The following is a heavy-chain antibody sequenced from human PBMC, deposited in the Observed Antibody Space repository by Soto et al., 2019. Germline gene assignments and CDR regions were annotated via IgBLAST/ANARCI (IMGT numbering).Heavy chain of an antibody. CDR3: AKDRSSGSYMVDY. CDR2: ISYDGNNK. CDR1: GFTFSSYG. D-gene: IGHD1-26*01. Sequence: PGGSLRLSCAASGFTFSSYGIHWVRQAPGQGLEWVAVISYDGNNKYYADSVKGRFTISRDNSKNTLYLQMNTLRPEDTAVYYCAKDRSSGSYMVDYWGQGTLVTVS. V-gene: IGHV3-30*18. J-gene: IGHJ4*02.